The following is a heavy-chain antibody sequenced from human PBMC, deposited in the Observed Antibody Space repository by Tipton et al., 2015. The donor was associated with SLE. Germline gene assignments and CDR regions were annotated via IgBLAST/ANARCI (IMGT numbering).Heavy chain of an antibody. CDR2: MFYSGST. V-gene: IGHV4-39*07. J-gene: IGHJ4*02. D-gene: IGHD7-27*01. Sequence: TLSLTCTVSGASITNSRYSWDWIRQPPGRGLEWIGSMFYSGSTFYNPSLKSRVTISVDTSENLFSLNLRSMSDADTAVYYCARDGSFAWGLDYWGQGTVVNVSS. CDR3: ARDGSFAWGLDY. CDR1: GASITNSRYS.